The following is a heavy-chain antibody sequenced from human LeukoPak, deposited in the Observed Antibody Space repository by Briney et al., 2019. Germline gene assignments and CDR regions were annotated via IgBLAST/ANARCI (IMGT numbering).Heavy chain of an antibody. V-gene: IGHV1-2*02. D-gene: IGHD3-22*01. J-gene: IGHJ4*02. CDR3: ARDLGYYDRLDQFDC. CDR2: INPNSGGT. Sequence: ASVKLSCKASGYTFTRYYIHWVRQAPGQGLEWMGWINPNSGGTNSAQQFQGRVTLTRDTSISTAYMELSRLRSDDTAVYYCARDLGYYDRLDQFDCWGQGTLVTVFS. CDR1: GYTFTRYY.